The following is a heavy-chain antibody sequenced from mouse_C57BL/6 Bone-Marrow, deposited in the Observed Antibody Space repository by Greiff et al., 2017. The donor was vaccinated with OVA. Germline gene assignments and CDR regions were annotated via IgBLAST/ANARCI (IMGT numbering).Heavy chain of an antibody. Sequence: VQLQQPGAELVKPGASVKMSCKASGCTFTSYWITWVKQRPGQGLEWIGDIYPGSGSTNYNEKFKSKATLTVDTSSSTAYMQRSSLTSEDSAVYYWARWGYSNYGVFAWFAYWGQGTLVTVSA. CDR3: ARWGYSNYGVFAWFAY. CDR1: GCTFTSYW. CDR2: IYPGSGST. V-gene: IGHV1-55*01. J-gene: IGHJ3*01. D-gene: IGHD2-5*01.